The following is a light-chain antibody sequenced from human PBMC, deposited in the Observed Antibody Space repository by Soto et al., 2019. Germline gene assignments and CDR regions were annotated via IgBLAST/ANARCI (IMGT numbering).Light chain of an antibody. Sequence: DIVMTQSPLSLPVTPGETASISCRSSQSLLHSNGYKYLDWYLTKPGQSHQLLIYLGSNRASGVPDRFSVSGTVTYFTLKISRVQADDVRVYYCMQVLQSPPSFGQGTKVVIK. J-gene: IGKJ1*01. V-gene: IGKV2-28*01. CDR1: QSLLHSNGYKY. CDR2: LGS. CDR3: MQVLQSPPS.